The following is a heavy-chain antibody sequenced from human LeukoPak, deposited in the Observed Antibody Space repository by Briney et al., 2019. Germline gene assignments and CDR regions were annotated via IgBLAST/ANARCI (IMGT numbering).Heavy chain of an antibody. Sequence: APVKVSCKASGYTFTSYDINWVRQATGQGLEWMGWMNPNSGNTGYAQKFQGRVTITRNTSISTAYMELSSLRSEDTAVYYCARAELQTFYYYYYYMDVWGKGTTVTVSS. V-gene: IGHV1-8*03. CDR3: ARAELQTFYYYYYYMDV. J-gene: IGHJ6*03. CDR1: GYTFTSYD. CDR2: MNPNSGNT. D-gene: IGHD1-26*01.